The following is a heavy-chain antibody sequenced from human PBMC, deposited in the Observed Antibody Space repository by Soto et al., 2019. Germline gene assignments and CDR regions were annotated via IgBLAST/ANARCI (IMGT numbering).Heavy chain of an antibody. CDR3: ARTDIVTTNWFDP. CDR2: INHRGST. D-gene: IGHD5-12*01. CDR1: GESFIGYY. Sequence: QVHLQPWGAGLLKPSETLSLTCAVYGESFIGYYWTWIRQPPGKGLEWIGEINHRGSTNYNPSLKSRVSIAIDTSQNQFSLKLTSVTAADTSVYYCARTDIVTTNWFDPCGQGTLVTVSS. J-gene: IGHJ5*02. V-gene: IGHV4-34*02.